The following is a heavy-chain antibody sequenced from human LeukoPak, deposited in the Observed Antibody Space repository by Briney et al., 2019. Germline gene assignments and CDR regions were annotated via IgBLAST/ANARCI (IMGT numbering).Heavy chain of an antibody. J-gene: IGHJ5*02. D-gene: IGHD6-6*01. CDR2: FDPEDGET. Sequence: ASVKVSCKVSGYTLTELSMHWVRQAPGKGLEWMGGFDPEDGETIYAQKFQGRVTMTEDTSTDTAYMELSSLRSEDTAVYHCAICPAAARPFTWFDPWGQGTLVTVSS. CDR1: GYTLTELS. V-gene: IGHV1-24*01. CDR3: AICPAAARPFTWFDP.